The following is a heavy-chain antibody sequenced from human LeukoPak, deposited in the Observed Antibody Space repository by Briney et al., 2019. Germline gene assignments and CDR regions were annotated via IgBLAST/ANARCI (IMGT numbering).Heavy chain of an antibody. CDR1: GGTFTSYA. Sequence: SVKVSCKASGGTFTSYAISWVRQAPGQGLEWMGGIIPIFGTANYAQKFQGRVTITADESTSTAYMEMSSLRFEDTAVYYCAEDTLQEFGWGQGTLVTVSS. V-gene: IGHV1-69*13. J-gene: IGHJ4*02. CDR2: IIPIFGTA. CDR3: AEDTLQEFG. D-gene: IGHD3-10*01.